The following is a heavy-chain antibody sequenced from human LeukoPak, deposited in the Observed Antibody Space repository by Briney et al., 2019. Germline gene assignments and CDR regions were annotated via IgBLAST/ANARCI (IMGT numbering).Heavy chain of an antibody. CDR3: ARDFGAVARYPDAFDI. D-gene: IGHD6-19*01. J-gene: IGHJ3*02. CDR1: GFTFSSYE. Sequence: GGSLRLSCAAYGFTFSSYEMNWVRQAPGKGLEWVSSISSSDSYKYYADSVKGRFTISRDNAKNSLYLQMNSLRAEDTAVYHCARDFGAVARYPDAFDIWGQGTMVTVSS. V-gene: IGHV3-21*01. CDR2: ISSSDSYK.